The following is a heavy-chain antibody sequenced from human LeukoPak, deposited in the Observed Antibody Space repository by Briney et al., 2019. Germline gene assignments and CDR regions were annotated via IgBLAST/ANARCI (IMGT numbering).Heavy chain of an antibody. D-gene: IGHD2-21*02. CDR3: ASKGVVTATSYAFDI. CDR1: GYRFTSYW. V-gene: IGHV5-51*01. CDR2: IYPGDSDT. Sequence: GESLKISCKGSGYRFTSYWIGWVRQMPGKGLERMGIIYPGDSDTRYSPSFQGQVTISADKSISTAYLQWSSLKASDTAMYYCASKGVVTATSYAFDIWGQGTMVTVSS. J-gene: IGHJ3*02.